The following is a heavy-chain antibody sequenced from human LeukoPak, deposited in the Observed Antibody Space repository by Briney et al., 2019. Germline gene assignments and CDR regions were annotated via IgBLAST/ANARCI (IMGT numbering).Heavy chain of an antibody. V-gene: IGHV5-51*01. CDR3: ASSSGGLHPPHLDC. CDR2: LYPGDSDT. J-gene: IGHJ4*02. Sequence: GESLKISCKGSGFSFTNYWIGWVRQMPGKGLEWMGMLYPGDSDTRYSPSFQGQVTISADKSISTAYLQWSSLKASDSAIYYCASSSGGLHPPHLDCWGQGTLVTVSS. D-gene: IGHD3-16*01. CDR1: GFSFTNYW.